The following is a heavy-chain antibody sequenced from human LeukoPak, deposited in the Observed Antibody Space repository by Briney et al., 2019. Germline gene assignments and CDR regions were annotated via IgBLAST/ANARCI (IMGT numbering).Heavy chain of an antibody. V-gene: IGHV3-23*01. J-gene: IGHJ4*02. CDR1: GFIFSSYA. CDR2: ISGRADST. D-gene: IGHD5-12*01. Sequence: GESLRLSCVASGFIFSSYAMTWVRQTPGKGLEWVSGISGRADSTYYADSVKGRFTISRGNPKNTLYLQMNSLRADDTAVYYCAKLTVATFRSLFDSWGQGTLVAVSS. CDR3: AKLTVATFRSLFDS.